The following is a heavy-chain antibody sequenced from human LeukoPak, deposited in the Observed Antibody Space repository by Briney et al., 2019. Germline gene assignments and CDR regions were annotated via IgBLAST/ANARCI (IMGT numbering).Heavy chain of an antibody. D-gene: IGHD2-15*01. V-gene: IGHV3-21*01. CDR3: AREDGESCSGGSCFAPYPNWFDP. CDR1: GFTFTSYA. Sequence: GGSLRLSCAASGFTFTSYAMVWVRQAPGKGLEWVSSISSSSSYIYYADSVKGRFTISRDNAKNSLYLQMNSLRAEDTAVYYCAREDGESCSGGSCFAPYPNWFDPWGQGTLVTVSS. CDR2: ISSSSSYI. J-gene: IGHJ5*02.